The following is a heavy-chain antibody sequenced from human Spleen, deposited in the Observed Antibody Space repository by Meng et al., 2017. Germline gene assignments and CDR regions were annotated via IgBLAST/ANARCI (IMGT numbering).Heavy chain of an antibody. CDR1: GFTFSSHW. CDR3: ARDISA. Sequence: EVQLVESGGGLVQPGGSLRLSCAASGFTFSSHWMHWVRQAPGKGLAWVSRINSDGSNIRYADSVKGRFTISRDNAKNTLYLQMNSLRAEDTALYYCARDISAWGQGTLVTVSS. V-gene: IGHV3-74*01. CDR2: INSDGSNI. J-gene: IGHJ4*02.